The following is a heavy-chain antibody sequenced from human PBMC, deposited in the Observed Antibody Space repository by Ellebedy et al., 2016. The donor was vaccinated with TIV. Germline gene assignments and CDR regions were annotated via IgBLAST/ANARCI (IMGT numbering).Heavy chain of an antibody. CDR3: TTEEDY. CDR2: IKSKNDGGTT. J-gene: IGHJ4*02. CDR1: GFTFSNAW. V-gene: IGHV3-15*01. Sequence: GESLKISCAASGFTFSNAWMSGVRQAPGKGLEWVGRIKSKNDGGTTDYAAPVKGRFTISRDDSKNTLYLQMNSLKTEETAVYYCTTEEDYWGQGTLVTVSS.